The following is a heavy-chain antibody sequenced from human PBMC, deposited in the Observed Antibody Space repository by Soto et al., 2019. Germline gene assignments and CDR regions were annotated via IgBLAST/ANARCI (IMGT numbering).Heavy chain of an antibody. J-gene: IGHJ4*02. CDR3: VRDSPTVLELFDC. CDR2: ISGSGGST. V-gene: IGHV3-23*01. CDR1: GFTFSSYA. Sequence: PGGSLRLSCAASGFTFSSYAMSWVRQAPGKGLEWVSAISGSGGSTYYADSVKGRFTVSRDNSKNTLYLQMNSLRAEDTAVYYCVRDSPTVLELFDCWGQGTLVTVSS. D-gene: IGHD1-7*01.